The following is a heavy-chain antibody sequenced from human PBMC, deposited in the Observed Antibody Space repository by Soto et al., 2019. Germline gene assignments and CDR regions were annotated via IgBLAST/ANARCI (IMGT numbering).Heavy chain of an antibody. J-gene: IGHJ4*01. CDR2: LSYDGRNE. CDR3: ARDSGFGSSSFVNLLVVD. Sequence: GRSLRLSCAASGFTFSRYTMYWVRQAPGKGLEWVALLSYDGRNEYYGDSVEGRFTISRDNSKNTLYLQMNSLGAGDTAVYYCARDSGFGSSSFVNLLVVDWGPGTRVTVSA. CDR1: GFTFSRYT. D-gene: IGHD3-3*01. V-gene: IGHV3-30*04.